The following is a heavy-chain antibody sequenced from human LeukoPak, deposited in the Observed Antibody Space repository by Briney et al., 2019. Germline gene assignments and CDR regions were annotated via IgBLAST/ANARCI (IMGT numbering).Heavy chain of an antibody. V-gene: IGHV3-7*01. CDR1: GGSFSGYY. CDR2: IKQDGSEK. J-gene: IGHJ4*02. Sequence: ETLSLTCAVYGGSFSGYYWSWIRQPPGKGLEWVANIKQDGSEKYYVDSVKGRFTISRDNAKNSLYLQMNSLRAEDTAVYYCARAFSSGYSSGWYYFDYWGQGTLVTVSS. D-gene: IGHD6-19*01. CDR3: ARAFSSGYSSGWYYFDY.